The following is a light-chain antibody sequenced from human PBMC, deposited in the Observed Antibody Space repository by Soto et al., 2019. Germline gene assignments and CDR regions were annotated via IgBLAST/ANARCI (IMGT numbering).Light chain of an antibody. Sequence: VLTQSPGTVSLSPGERSTLSCRASQIVSSNFLAWYQQKPGQAPRLLIYGASDRATGIPDRFTGSGSGTAFTLTISRLEPEDFAVYYCQQRSNWPPITFGQGTRLEIK. CDR1: QIVSSNF. J-gene: IGKJ5*01. CDR2: GAS. CDR3: QQRSNWPPIT. V-gene: IGKV3D-20*02.